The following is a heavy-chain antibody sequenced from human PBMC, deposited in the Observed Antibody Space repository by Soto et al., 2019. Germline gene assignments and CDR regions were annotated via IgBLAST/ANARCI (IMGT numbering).Heavy chain of an antibody. V-gene: IGHV3-23*01. D-gene: IGHD6-19*01. J-gene: IGHJ6*02. Sequence: GGSLRLSCSASGFTFGTYDMHWVRQAPGKGLEWVSAISGSGGSTYYADSVKGRFTISRDNAKNSLYLQMNSLRAEDTAVYYCASLPGRIAVAGTPYYYYYYGMDVWGQGTTVTVSS. CDR3: ASLPGRIAVAGTPYYYYYYGMDV. CDR1: GFTFGTYD. CDR2: ISGSGGST.